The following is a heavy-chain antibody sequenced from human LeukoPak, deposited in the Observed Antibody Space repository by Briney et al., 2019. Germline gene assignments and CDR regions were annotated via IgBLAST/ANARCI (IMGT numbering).Heavy chain of an antibody. CDR2: IKQDGSEK. J-gene: IGHJ3*02. Sequence: GGSLRLSCAASGFTFSSYWMGWVRQAPGKGLEWVANIKQDGSEKYYVDSVKGRLTISRDNAKNSLYLQMNSLRAEDTAVYYCARVVAGTFKLAFDIWGQGTMVTVSS. CDR1: GFTFSSYW. CDR3: ARVVAGTFKLAFDI. V-gene: IGHV3-7*01. D-gene: IGHD6-19*01.